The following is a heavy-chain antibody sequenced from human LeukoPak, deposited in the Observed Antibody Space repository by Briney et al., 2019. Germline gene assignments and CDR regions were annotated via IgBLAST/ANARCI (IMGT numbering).Heavy chain of an antibody. CDR1: GGSISSYY. V-gene: IGHV4-59*01. J-gene: IGHJ4*02. CDR3: AKDPAYYFDSSGYYYFDY. D-gene: IGHD3-22*01. CDR2: IYYSGST. Sequence: SETLSLTCTVSGGSISSYYWSWIRQPPGKGLEWIGYIYYSGSTNYNPSLKSRVTISVDTSKDQFSLKLSSVTAADTAVYYCAKDPAYYFDSSGYYYFDYWGQGTLVTVSS.